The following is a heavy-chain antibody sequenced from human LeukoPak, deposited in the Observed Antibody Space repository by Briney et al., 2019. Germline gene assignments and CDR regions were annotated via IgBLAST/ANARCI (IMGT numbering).Heavy chain of an antibody. J-gene: IGHJ4*02. V-gene: IGHV3-30*03. Sequence: GRSLRLSCAASGFTFSSYAMHWVRQAPGKGLEWVAIISSDGSQKFYADSVKGRFTISRDNSKNTLYLQMDSLRAEDTAVYYCARTNWNAFFDYWGQGTLVTVSS. D-gene: IGHD1-20*01. CDR3: ARTNWNAFFDY. CDR1: GFTFSSYA. CDR2: ISSDGSQK.